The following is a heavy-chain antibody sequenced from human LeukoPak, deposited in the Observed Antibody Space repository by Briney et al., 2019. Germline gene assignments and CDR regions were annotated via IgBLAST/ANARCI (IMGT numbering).Heavy chain of an antibody. V-gene: IGHV3-74*01. CDR1: GFTFRSYS. CDR3: ARGLRDRYGMDV. CDR2: IHRDGDNI. Sequence: GGSLRLSCAASGFTFRSYSMNWVRQAPGKGLVWVSRIHRDGDNINYADFVQGRFTVSRDNAKNTLYLQMHSLRVEDTAMYYCARGLRDRYGMDVWGQGTTVTVSS. J-gene: IGHJ6*02.